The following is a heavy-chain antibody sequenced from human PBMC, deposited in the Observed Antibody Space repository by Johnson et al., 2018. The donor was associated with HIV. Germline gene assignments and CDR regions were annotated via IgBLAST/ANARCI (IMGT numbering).Heavy chain of an antibody. Sequence: VQVVEAGGGLVQPGGSLRLSCAASGFAFGSYWMHWVRQAPGKGLQWVANINQYGSEEYSVDSVKGRFTISRDNAKYSMYLQMNTLNAEDTAVYYCASSTVMMTDDAFDIWGQGTVVTVSP. CDR3: ASSTVMMTDDAFDI. CDR2: INQYGSEE. J-gene: IGHJ3*02. V-gene: IGHV3-7*05. CDR1: GFAFGSYW. D-gene: IGHD4-11*01.